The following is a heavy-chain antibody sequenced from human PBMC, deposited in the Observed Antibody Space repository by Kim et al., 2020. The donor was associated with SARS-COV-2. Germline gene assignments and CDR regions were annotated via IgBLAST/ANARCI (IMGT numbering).Heavy chain of an antibody. V-gene: IGHV5-10-1*01. J-gene: IGHJ4*02. CDR3: ARLDSSSCYPTY. D-gene: IGHD6-13*01. CDR1: GYRFTSYW. CDR2: IDPSDSYT. Sequence: GESLQISCKGSGYRFTSYWISWVRQMPGKGLEWVGRIDPSDSYTNYSPSFQGHVTISADKSISTAYLQWSSLKASDTAMYYCARLDSSSCYPTYWGQGTLVTVS.